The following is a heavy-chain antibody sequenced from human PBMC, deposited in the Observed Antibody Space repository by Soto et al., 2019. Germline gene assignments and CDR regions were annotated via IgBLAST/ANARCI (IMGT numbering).Heavy chain of an antibody. CDR3: ARDHRYSLSVLFDP. CDR1: GGSISSGGYY. V-gene: IGHV4-31*03. J-gene: IGHJ5*02. Sequence: QVRLQESGPGLVKPSQTLSLTCTVSGGSISSGGYYWSWIRQHPGKGLEWIGYIYYSGSTYYNPSLKSRVTISVETSKNQFSLKLSSVTAADTAVYYCARDHRYSLSVLFDPWGQGTLVTVSS. CDR2: IYYSGST. D-gene: IGHD4-4*01.